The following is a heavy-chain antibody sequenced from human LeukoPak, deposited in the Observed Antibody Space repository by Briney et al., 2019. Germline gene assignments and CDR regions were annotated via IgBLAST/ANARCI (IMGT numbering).Heavy chain of an antibody. CDR1: GDSISSGDYY. J-gene: IGHJ4*02. Sequence: SETLSLTCTVSGDSISSGDYYWSWIRQPPGKGLEWIGYMYYSGSTYYNPSLKSRVTISKDTSKNQFSLNLSSVTAADTAVYYCVRRMVGAIRPFDYWGQGTLVTVSS. D-gene: IGHD1-26*01. V-gene: IGHV4-30-4*01. CDR3: VRRMVGAIRPFDY. CDR2: MYYSGST.